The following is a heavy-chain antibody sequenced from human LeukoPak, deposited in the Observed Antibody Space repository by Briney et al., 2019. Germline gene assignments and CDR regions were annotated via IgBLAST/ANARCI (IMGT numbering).Heavy chain of an antibody. V-gene: IGHV1-2*02. J-gene: IGHJ4*02. CDR1: GYTFTVYF. CDR3: VRDGACSSTSCQNFDY. D-gene: IGHD2-2*01. CDR2: INPNSGGT. Sequence: GASVKVSCKASGYTFTVYFMHWVRQAPGQGLEWMGWINPNSGGTNYAQKFQGRVTMTRDTSISTAYMELSRLRSDDTAVYYCVRDGACSSTSCQNFDYWGQGTLVTVPS.